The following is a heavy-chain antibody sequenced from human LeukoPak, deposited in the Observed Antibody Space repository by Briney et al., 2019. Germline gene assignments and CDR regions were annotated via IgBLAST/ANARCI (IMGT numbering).Heavy chain of an antibody. CDR1: GGSISSSNW. CDR2: IYHSGST. J-gene: IGHJ5*02. CDR3: VTIAVAGTNWFDP. D-gene: IGHD6-19*01. V-gene: IGHV4-4*02. Sequence: SDTLSLTCAVSGGSISSSNWWSWVRQPPGKGLEWIGEIYHSGSTNYNPSLKSRVTISVDKSKNQFSLKLSSVTAADTAVYYCVTIAVAGTNWFDPWGQGTLVTVSS.